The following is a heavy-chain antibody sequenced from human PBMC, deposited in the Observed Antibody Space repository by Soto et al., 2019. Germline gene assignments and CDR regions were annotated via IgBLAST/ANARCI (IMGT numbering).Heavy chain of an antibody. CDR3: TRDQYPPGDS. Sequence: EVQLVESGGGLVQPGGALRVSCAGSGFTFSRYWMSWVRQAPGKGLERVANIKEDGSEKYYVDSVNGRFTISRDNAKNSLSLQMNSMSAEDTAVYYFTRDQYPPGDSWGQGTLVAVSS. V-gene: IGHV3-7*01. CDR2: IKEDGSEK. D-gene: IGHD2-2*02. J-gene: IGHJ4*02. CDR1: GFTFSRYW.